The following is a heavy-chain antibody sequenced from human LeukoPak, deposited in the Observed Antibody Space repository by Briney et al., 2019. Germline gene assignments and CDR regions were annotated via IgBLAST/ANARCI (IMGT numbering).Heavy chain of an antibody. CDR3: ARDSDDGGWQFFDY. V-gene: IGHV4-59*01. J-gene: IGHJ4*02. Sequence: SETLSLTCTASGGSLSSYYWSWIRQPPGKVLEWIGYIYYSGSTKYHPSPKSRVPIAAETSKNQFSLKLSSVTAADTAVYYCARDSDDGGWQFFDYWGQGNLVTVS. CDR2: IYYSGST. CDR1: GGSLSSYY. D-gene: IGHD6-19*01.